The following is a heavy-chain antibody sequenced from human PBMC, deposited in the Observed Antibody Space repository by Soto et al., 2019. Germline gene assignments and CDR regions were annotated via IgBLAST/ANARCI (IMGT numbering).Heavy chain of an antibody. CDR2: ISYDGSNK. CDR1: GFTFSTYA. V-gene: IGHV3-30-3*01. CDR3: ARSIGREWLIDY. D-gene: IGHD6-19*01. J-gene: IGHJ4*02. Sequence: QVQLVESGGGVVQPGTSLRLSCAASGFTFSTYAMHWVRQAPGKGLEWVAVISYDGSNKYYADSVKGRFTISRDNSKNTLYLQMDSLRAEDTAMYYCARSIGREWLIDYWGQGTLVTVSS.